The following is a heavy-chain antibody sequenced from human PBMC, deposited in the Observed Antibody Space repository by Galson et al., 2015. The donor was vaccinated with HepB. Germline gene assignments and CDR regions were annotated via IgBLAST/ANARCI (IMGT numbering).Heavy chain of an antibody. CDR3: AKDRGGGDVHDAFDI. J-gene: IGHJ3*02. D-gene: IGHD2-21*01. Sequence: SLRLYCAASGFTSSSYAMSWVRQAPGKGLEWVSAISGSGGSTYYADSVKGRFTISRDNSKNTLYLQMNSLRAEDTAVYYCAKDRGGGDVHDAFDIWGQGTMVTVSS. CDR1: GFTSSSYA. CDR2: ISGSGGST. V-gene: IGHV3-23*01.